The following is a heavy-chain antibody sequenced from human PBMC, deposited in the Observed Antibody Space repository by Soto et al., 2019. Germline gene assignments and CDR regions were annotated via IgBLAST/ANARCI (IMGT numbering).Heavy chain of an antibody. CDR1: GGSISSSDYY. J-gene: IGHJ3*01. Sequence: QVQLQESGPGLVQPSQTLSLTCTVSGGSISSSDYYWSWIRQPPGKGLEWIGFVYFTGTTSYSPSLKSRATISLDTSKSQFPLKLTSVTAADTAVYYCARDDRQWLNAFDVWGQGTMVTVSS. V-gene: IGHV4-30-4*01. CDR2: VYFTGTT. CDR3: ARDDRQWLNAFDV. D-gene: IGHD6-19*01.